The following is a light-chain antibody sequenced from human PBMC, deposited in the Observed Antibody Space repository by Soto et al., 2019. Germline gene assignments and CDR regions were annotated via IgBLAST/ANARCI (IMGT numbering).Light chain of an antibody. V-gene: IGLV1-40*01. Sequence: QSVLTQPPSVSGAPGQRVTIACTGSNSNIGAGYDVHWYRHFPGAAPKLLLSGNSHRSSGVPDRFSGSKSGTSASLAITGLQAEDEADYYCQSYDSGLFGLIFGEGTKLTVL. CDR3: QSYDSGLFGLI. J-gene: IGLJ2*01. CDR1: NSNIGAGYD. CDR2: GNS.